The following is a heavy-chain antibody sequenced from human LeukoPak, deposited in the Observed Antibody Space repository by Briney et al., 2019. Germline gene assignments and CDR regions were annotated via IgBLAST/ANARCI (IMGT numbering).Heavy chain of an antibody. D-gene: IGHD1-7*01. CDR3: ARARLSGTTYNY. J-gene: IGHJ4*02. CDR1: GGSFSGYY. Sequence: SETLSLTCAVYGGSFSGYYWRWIRQPPGKGLEWIGEINHSGSTNYNPSLKSRVTISVDTSKNQFSLKLSSVTAADTAVYYCARARLSGTTYNYWGQGTLVTVSS. V-gene: IGHV4-34*01. CDR2: INHSGST.